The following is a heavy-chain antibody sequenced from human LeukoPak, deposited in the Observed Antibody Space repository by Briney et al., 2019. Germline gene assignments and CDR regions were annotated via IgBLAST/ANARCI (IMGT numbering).Heavy chain of an antibody. J-gene: IGHJ3*02. V-gene: IGHV1-18*01. Sequence: MAWISAYNGNTNYAQKLQGRVTMTTDTSTSTAYMELRSLRSGDTAVYYCARSTTKAFDIWGQGTMVTVSS. CDR3: ARSTTKAFDI. CDR2: ISAYNGNT. D-gene: IGHD4-17*01.